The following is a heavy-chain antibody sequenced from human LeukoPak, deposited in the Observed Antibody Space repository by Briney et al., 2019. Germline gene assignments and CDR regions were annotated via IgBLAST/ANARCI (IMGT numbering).Heavy chain of an antibody. D-gene: IGHD5-24*01. CDR3: ARAAREMATTPDFDY. CDR2: IYYSGST. CDR1: GGSIRSSYYY. J-gene: IGHJ4*02. Sequence: SETLSLTCTVSGGSIRSSYYYWGWIRQPPGKGLEWIGYIYYSGSTNYNPSLKSRVTISVDTSKNQFSLKLSSVTAADTAVYYCARAAREMATTPDFDYWGQGTLVTVSS. V-gene: IGHV4-61*05.